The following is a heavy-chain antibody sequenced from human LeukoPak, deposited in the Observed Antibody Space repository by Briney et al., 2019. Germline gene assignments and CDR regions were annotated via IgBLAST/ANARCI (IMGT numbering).Heavy chain of an antibody. CDR3: ARGRGYSYPGGFDY. CDR1: GGSISSGSYY. V-gene: IGHV4-61*02. CDR2: IYASGST. D-gene: IGHD5-18*01. Sequence: PSETLSLTCTVSGGSISSGSYYWSWIRQPAGKGLEWIGRIYASGSTNYNPSLKSRVTISVDTSKNQFSLKLSSVTAADTAVYYCARGRGYSYPGGFDYWGQGTLVTVSS. J-gene: IGHJ4*02.